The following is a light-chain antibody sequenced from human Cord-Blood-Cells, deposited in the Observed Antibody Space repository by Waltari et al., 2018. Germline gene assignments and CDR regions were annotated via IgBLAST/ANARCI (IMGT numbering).Light chain of an antibody. CDR2: GTS. Sequence: QSVLTQPPSVSGAPGQRVTISCTGSSSNIGAGYDVHWYQQLPGTAAKLLIYGTSSRPSGVLDRFSGSKSGTSASLAITGLQAEDEADYYCQSYDSSLSGSVFGGGTKLTVL. CDR1: SSNIGAGYD. J-gene: IGLJ2*01. V-gene: IGLV1-40*01. CDR3: QSYDSSLSGSV.